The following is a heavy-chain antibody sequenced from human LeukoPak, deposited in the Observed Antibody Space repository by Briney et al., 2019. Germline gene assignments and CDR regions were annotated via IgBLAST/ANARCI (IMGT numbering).Heavy chain of an antibody. CDR1: GFRISAYG. CDR2: IRYNGRNQ. Sequence: GGSLRLSCEASGFRISAYGIHWVRQAPGKGLEWVALIRYNGRNQYYADSVKGRFTISRDNAKNSLYLQMNSLRAEDTAVYYCARHRGAGAAAGFLTWGQGTLVTVSS. J-gene: IGHJ5*02. D-gene: IGHD6-13*01. CDR3: ARHRGAGAAAGFLT. V-gene: IGHV3-33*01.